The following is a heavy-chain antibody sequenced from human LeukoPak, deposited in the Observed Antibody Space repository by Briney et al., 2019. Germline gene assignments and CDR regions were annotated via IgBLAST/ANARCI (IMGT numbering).Heavy chain of an antibody. Sequence: GGSLRLSCAASGFTFSSYSMNWVRQAPGKGLEWVAYISSSSSTIYYADSVKGRFTISRDNAKNSLYLQMNSLRAEDTAVYYCARDSVVRGVIIRHFDYWGQGTLVTVSS. CDR1: GFTFSSYS. V-gene: IGHV3-48*04. CDR3: ARDSVVRGVIIRHFDY. CDR2: ISSSSSTI. D-gene: IGHD3-10*01. J-gene: IGHJ4*02.